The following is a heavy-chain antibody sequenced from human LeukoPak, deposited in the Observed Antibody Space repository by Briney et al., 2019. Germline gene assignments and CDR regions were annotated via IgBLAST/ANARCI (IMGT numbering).Heavy chain of an antibody. Sequence: SETLSLTCTVSGGSISSYYWSWIRQPPGKGLEWIGYIYYSGSTNYNPSLKSRVTISVDTSKNQFSLKLSSVTAADTAVYYCARVCRDYYGSGSYCWDYWGQGTLVTVSS. V-gene: IGHV4-59*01. CDR2: IYYSGST. CDR1: GGSISSYY. J-gene: IGHJ4*02. CDR3: ARVCRDYYGSGSYCWDY. D-gene: IGHD3-10*01.